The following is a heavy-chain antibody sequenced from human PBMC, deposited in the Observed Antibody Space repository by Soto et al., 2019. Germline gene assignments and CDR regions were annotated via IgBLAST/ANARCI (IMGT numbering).Heavy chain of an antibody. CDR1: SGSISVTNVF. J-gene: IGHJ4*02. Sequence: SETLSLTCTASSGSISVTNVFWGWVRQPPGKGLGWIGNVDYSGTAYFSPSLATRVTFHVDTSKNQFSLTLYSVTAADTAVYYCARITGRHLDYWGQGILVTVSS. D-gene: IGHD1-20*01. CDR3: ARITGRHLDY. V-gene: IGHV4-39*01. CDR2: VDYSGTA.